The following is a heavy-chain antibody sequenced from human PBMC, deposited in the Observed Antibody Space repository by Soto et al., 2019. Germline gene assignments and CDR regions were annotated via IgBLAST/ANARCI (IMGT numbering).Heavy chain of an antibody. J-gene: IGHJ4*02. CDR2: ITGSSDTI. D-gene: IGHD2-15*01. V-gene: IGHV3-48*01. Sequence: EVQLEESGGGLVQYGESLRLSCAASGFIFSSCKMSWVRQAPGKGLEWVADITGSSDTIHYADSVKGRFTISRDNAKNSLYLQMNSLRAEDSALYYCARADGLGYCNGNSCFTLWGQGTLVTVSS. CDR3: ARADGLGYCNGNSCFTL. CDR1: GFIFSSCK.